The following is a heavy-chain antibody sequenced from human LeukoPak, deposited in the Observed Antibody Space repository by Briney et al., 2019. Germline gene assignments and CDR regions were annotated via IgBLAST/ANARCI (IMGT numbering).Heavy chain of an antibody. CDR1: GGSISSHY. Sequence: PSETLSLTCTVSGGSISSHYWSWIRQPPGKGLEWIGYIYYSESTNYNPSLKSRVTISVDTSKNQFSLKLSSVTAADTAVYYCARGYSNQYYYYYYMDVWGKGTTVTVSS. CDR2: IYYSEST. J-gene: IGHJ6*03. CDR3: ARGYSNQYYYYYYMDV. V-gene: IGHV4-59*11. D-gene: IGHD4-11*01.